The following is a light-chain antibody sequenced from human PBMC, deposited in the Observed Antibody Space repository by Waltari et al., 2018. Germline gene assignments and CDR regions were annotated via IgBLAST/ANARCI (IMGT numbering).Light chain of an antibody. CDR2: QDT. J-gene: IGLJ2*01. Sequence: YELTQSPSISVSPGQTARITCSGDALPKQYSYWYQQRPGQAPSLVIYQDTERPSGIPERFSGSSSGTTVTLTISDVQAEDEGVYYCHSADFSGNFRVFGGGTRLTV. CDR3: HSADFSGNFRV. V-gene: IGLV3-25*03. CDR1: ALPKQY.